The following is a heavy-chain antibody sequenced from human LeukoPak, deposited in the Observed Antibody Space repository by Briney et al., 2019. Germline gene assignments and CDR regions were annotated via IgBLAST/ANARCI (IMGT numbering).Heavy chain of an antibody. V-gene: IGHV3-21*01. Sequence: GGSLRLSCAASGFSFRDYTLNWVRQAPGKGLEWVSSMTGRKSYIFYADFLKGRFTISRDNAENSVYLQMNNLGAEDTAVYYCARGGYMDVWGKGTTVTVSS. CDR2: MTGRKSYI. J-gene: IGHJ6*03. CDR1: GFSFRDYT. CDR3: ARGGYMDV. D-gene: IGHD3-10*01.